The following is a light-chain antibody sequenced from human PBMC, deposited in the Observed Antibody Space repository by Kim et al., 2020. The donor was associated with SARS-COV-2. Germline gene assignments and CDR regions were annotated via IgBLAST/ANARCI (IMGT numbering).Light chain of an antibody. V-gene: IGKV3-20*01. CDR1: QSVTGSS. J-gene: IGKJ5*01. CDR2: GAS. Sequence: EIVLTQSPGTLSLSPGERATLSCRASQSVTGSSLAWYQQKPGQAPRLLIYGASSRATGIPDRFSGSGSGTDFTLTISRLEPEDFALYYCQQYGSSPPITFGQGTRLEIK. CDR3: QQYGSSPPIT.